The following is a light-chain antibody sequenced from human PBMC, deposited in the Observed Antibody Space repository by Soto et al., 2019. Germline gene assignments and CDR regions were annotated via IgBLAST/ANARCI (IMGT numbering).Light chain of an antibody. Sequence: DIQLTQSPSSLSASVGNRVSITCRASQDISNYLAWYQQKPGKVPKILIYAASTLQPGVPSRFSGSGSGTDFTLTIISLQPDDIATYYCQNYDGDPITFGQGTRLEIK. CDR2: AAS. J-gene: IGKJ5*01. CDR3: QNYDGDPIT. CDR1: QDISNY. V-gene: IGKV1-27*01.